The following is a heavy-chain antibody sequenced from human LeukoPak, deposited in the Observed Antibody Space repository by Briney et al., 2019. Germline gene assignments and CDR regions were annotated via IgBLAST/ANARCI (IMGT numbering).Heavy chain of an antibody. V-gene: IGHV3-23*01. CDR3: AKQLGYCSDGSCYFPY. Sequence: PGGSLRLSCAASGFTFSSYAMTWVRQAPGKGLEWVSFIGGSGGSTEYADPVKGRFTISRDNSRNMVYLQMKSLRAEDTAVYYCAKQLGYCSDGSCYFPYWGQGTLVTVSS. CDR2: IGGSGGST. D-gene: IGHD2-15*01. CDR1: GFTFSSYA. J-gene: IGHJ4*02.